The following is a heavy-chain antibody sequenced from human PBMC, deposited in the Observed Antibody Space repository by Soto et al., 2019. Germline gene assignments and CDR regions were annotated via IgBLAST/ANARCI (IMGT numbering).Heavy chain of an antibody. Sequence: QVQLQESGPGLVKPSQTLSLTCTVSGGSISSGGYYWSWIRQHPGKGLEWIGYIYYSGSTYYNPSLKGRVTISVDTSKNQFSLKLSSVTAADTAVYYCARWEGYCSGGSCYSSRWFDPWGQGTLVTVSS. CDR3: ARWEGYCSGGSCYSSRWFDP. D-gene: IGHD2-15*01. CDR1: GGSISSGGYY. V-gene: IGHV4-31*03. J-gene: IGHJ5*02. CDR2: IYYSGST.